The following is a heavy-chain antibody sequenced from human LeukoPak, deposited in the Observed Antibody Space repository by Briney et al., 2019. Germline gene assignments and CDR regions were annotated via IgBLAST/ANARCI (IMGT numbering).Heavy chain of an antibody. J-gene: IGHJ4*02. V-gene: IGHV3-7*01. CDR2: IKQDESEK. D-gene: IGHD6-19*01. CDR3: ARALAVADYFDY. Sequence: SGGSLRLSCAASGFTFSSYWMNWVRQAPGKGLEWVANIKQDESEKYYVDSVKGRFTISSDNAKNSLYLQMNSLGAEDTAVYYCARALAVADYFDYWGQGTLVTVSS. CDR1: GFTFSSYW.